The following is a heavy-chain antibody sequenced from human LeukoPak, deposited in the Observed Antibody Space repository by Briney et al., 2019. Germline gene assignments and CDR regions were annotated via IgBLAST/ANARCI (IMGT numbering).Heavy chain of an antibody. CDR1: GFTFSSYG. D-gene: IGHD5-18*01. Sequence: GGSLRLSCAASGFTFSSYGMHWVRQAPGKRLEWVAFIRYDGSNKYYADSVKGRFTISRDSSKNTLYLQMNSLRAEDTAVYFCASTIRYTYGVFDYWGQGSLVTVSS. CDR3: ASTIRYTYGVFDY. V-gene: IGHV3-30*02. CDR2: IRYDGSNK. J-gene: IGHJ4*02.